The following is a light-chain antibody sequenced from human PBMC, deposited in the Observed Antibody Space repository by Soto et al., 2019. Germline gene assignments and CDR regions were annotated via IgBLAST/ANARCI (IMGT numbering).Light chain of an antibody. Sequence: QSVLTQHASVSGSPGQSVTISCTGTSSDVGGYDYVSWYQQHPGTAPKLMLYEVNNRPSGVSNRFSGSKSGNTASLIISGLQTEDEADYYRSAYTTTSTLIFGTGTKLTVL. CDR3: SAYTTTSTLI. CDR1: SSDVGGYDY. CDR2: EVN. V-gene: IGLV2-14*01. J-gene: IGLJ1*01.